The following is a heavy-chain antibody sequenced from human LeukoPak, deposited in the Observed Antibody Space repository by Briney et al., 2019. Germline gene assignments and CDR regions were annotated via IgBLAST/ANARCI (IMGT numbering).Heavy chain of an antibody. CDR2: INHSGST. CDR1: GGSFSGYY. V-gene: IGHV4-34*01. D-gene: IGHD3-22*01. CDR3: ARSDSSGYYNWAFDI. J-gene: IGHJ3*02. Sequence: PSETPSLTCAVYGGSFSGYYWSWIRQPPGKGLEWIGEINHSGSTNYNPSLKSRVTISVDTSKNQFSLKLSSVTAADTAVYYCARSDSSGYYNWAFDIWGQGTMVTVSS.